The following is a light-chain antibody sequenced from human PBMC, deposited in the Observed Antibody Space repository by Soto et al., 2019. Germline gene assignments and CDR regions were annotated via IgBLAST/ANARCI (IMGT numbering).Light chain of an antibody. Sequence: DIQMTQSPSTVSASVGDRVTITCRASQSISNWLAWYQQKPGKAPKLLIYEASNLESGVPSRFSGSISGTEFTLTISSLQPDDFATYYCQQYNSYSRTFGQGTKVDIK. CDR2: EAS. J-gene: IGKJ1*01. CDR1: QSISNW. V-gene: IGKV1-5*01. CDR3: QQYNSYSRT.